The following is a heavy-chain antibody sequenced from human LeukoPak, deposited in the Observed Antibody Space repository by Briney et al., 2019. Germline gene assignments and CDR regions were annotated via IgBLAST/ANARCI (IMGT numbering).Heavy chain of an antibody. Sequence: ASVKVSCKASGYIFTSFYMHWVRQAPGQGGEWMGWINPNNGGTKYAQKFQGRVTMTRDTSINTVYMELTRLRSDDTAIYYCARDPSSGTHFDYWGQGTLVTVSS. CDR3: ARDPSSGTHFDY. V-gene: IGHV1-2*02. J-gene: IGHJ4*02. D-gene: IGHD1-1*01. CDR1: GYIFTSFY. CDR2: INPNNGGT.